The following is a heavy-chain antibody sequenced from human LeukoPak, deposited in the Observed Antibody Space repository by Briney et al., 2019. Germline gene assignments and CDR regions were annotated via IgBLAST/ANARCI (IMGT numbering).Heavy chain of an antibody. CDR3: ARRLEVPGGIGWFDP. Sequence: SETLSLTCTVSGESISGFYWNWIRQPPGKGLEWIGYISHSGSTYYNPSLKSRVTISVDRSKNQFSLKLSSVTAADTAVYYCARRLEVPGGIGWFDPWGQGTLVTVSS. D-gene: IGHD2-2*01. CDR1: GESISGFY. V-gene: IGHV4-59*12. J-gene: IGHJ5*02. CDR2: ISHSGST.